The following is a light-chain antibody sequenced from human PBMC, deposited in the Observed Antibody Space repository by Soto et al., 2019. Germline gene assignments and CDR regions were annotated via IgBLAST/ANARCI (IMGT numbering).Light chain of an antibody. CDR3: LQDYSFPLT. Sequence: AIQMTQSPSSLSASVGDRVTITCRASQGSRNDVGWYQQKPGKAPKLLIYAVSSLQSGVPSRFSGSGSGTDVILTLSSLQPEDFAAYSWLQDYSFPLTFGGGPKVEI. J-gene: IGKJ4*01. CDR1: QGSRND. CDR2: AVS. V-gene: IGKV1-6*01.